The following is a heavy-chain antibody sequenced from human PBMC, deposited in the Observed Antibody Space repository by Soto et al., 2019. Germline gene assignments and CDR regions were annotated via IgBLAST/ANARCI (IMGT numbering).Heavy chain of an antibody. CDR1: GGSISSSSYY. J-gene: IGHJ4*02. Sequence: SETLSLTCTVSGGSISSSSYYRGWIRQPPGKGLEWIGSIYYSGSTYYNPSLKSRVTISVDTSKNQFSLKLSSVTVADTAVYYCARPRGELTVFDYWGQGTLVPVSS. CDR3: ARPRGELTVFDY. CDR2: IYYSGST. D-gene: IGHD1-26*01. V-gene: IGHV4-39*01.